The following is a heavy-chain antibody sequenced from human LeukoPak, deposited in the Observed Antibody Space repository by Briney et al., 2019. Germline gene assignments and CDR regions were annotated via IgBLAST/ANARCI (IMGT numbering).Heavy chain of an antibody. J-gene: IGHJ4*02. V-gene: IGHV4-34*01. D-gene: IGHD3-10*01. CDR1: GGSFSGYY. CDR2: INHSGSI. CDR3: AGGDYHGSESYANY. Sequence: SETLSLTCAVYGGSFSGYYWGWIRQPPGKGLEWIGEINHSGSISYNPSLKSRGTISLDTSKNQCSLKLSSVTAADTAVYYCAGGDYHGSESYANYWGQGTLVTVSS.